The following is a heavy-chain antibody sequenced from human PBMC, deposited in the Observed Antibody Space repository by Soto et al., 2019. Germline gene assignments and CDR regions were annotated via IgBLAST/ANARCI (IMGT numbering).Heavy chain of an antibody. CDR1: GGSISSGGYY. CDR3: ARERAGGYYFNWFDP. D-gene: IGHD3-10*01. Sequence: SETLSLTCTVSGGSISSGGYYWSWIRQHPGKGLEWIGYIYYSGSTYYNPSLKSRVTISVDTSKNQFSLKLSSVTAADTAVYYCARERAGGYYFNWFDPWGQGTLVTVPS. CDR2: IYYSGST. J-gene: IGHJ5*02. V-gene: IGHV4-31*03.